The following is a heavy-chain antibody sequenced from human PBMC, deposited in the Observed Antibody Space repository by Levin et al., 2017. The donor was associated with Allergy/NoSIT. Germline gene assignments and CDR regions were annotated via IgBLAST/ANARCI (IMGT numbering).Heavy chain of an antibody. Sequence: SETLSLTCTVSGGSIGGSAYSWGWIRQPPGKGLEWVGTISYTGSASYYPSLKSRVTISVDTSKTQVSLKLSSVTAADTAVYYCVRELRLGELSFSDYWGQGTLVTVSS. D-gene: IGHD3-16*02. CDR1: GGSIGGSAYS. J-gene: IGHJ4*02. V-gene: IGHV4-39*07. CDR2: ISYTGSA. CDR3: VRELRLGELSFSDY.